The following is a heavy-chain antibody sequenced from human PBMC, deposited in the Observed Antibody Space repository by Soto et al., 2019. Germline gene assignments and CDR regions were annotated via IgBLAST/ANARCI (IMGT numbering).Heavy chain of an antibody. J-gene: IGHJ4*02. V-gene: IGHV3-23*01. CDR3: AKDIMFAADSHFDY. CDR1: GFSFNRNA. Sequence: EVQLLESGGGLVQPGGSLRLSCAASGFSFNRNAMSWVRQAPGKGLEWVSAISGSGGSTYYADSVKGRFTISRDNSKNTLYLQMNSLRAEDTAVYYCAKDIMFAADSHFDYWGQGTLVTVSS. D-gene: IGHD2-15*01. CDR2: ISGSGGST.